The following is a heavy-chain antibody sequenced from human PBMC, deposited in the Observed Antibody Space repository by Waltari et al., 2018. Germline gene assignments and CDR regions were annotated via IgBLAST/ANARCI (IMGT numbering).Heavy chain of an antibody. V-gene: IGHV3-21*01. CDR3: ARSTLGDDAFDI. J-gene: IGHJ3*02. Sequence: EVQLVESGGGLVKPGGSLRRSCAASGFTFSTSSMTWAPQAPGKGLEWVSSISSSSSYIYYANSVKGRFTISRDNAKNSLYLQMNSLRAEDTAVYYCARSTLGDDAFDIWGQGTMVTVSS. CDR1: GFTFSTSS. CDR2: ISSSSSYI. D-gene: IGHD3-10*01.